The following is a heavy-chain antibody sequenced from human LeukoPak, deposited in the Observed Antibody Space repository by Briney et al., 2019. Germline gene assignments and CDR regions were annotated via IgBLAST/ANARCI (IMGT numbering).Heavy chain of an antibody. CDR3: AKMRPGATHY. CDR2: ISWNSGSI. V-gene: IGHV3-9*01. D-gene: IGHD1-26*01. Sequence: GGSLRLSCAASGFTFDDYAMHWVRQAPGKGLEWVSGISWNSGSIGYADSVKGRFTISRDNSKNTLYLQMNSLRAEDTAVYYCAKMRPGATHYWGQGTLVTVSS. CDR1: GFTFDDYA. J-gene: IGHJ4*02.